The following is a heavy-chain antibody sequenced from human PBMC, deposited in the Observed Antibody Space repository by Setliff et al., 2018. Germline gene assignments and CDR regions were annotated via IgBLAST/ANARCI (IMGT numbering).Heavy chain of an antibody. V-gene: IGHV4-39*01. CDR2: ISSSGTS. CDR3: AREGRWDYSYPIY. Sequence: SETLSLTCSVSDDSIYSDYYFWGWIRQPPGKGLEWIGTISSSGTSKYNSSLGGRATLSIDVPERQFALKLSSVTAVDAAVYYCAREGRWDYSYPIYWGQGILVTVSS. CDR1: DDSIYSDYYF. J-gene: IGHJ4*02. D-gene: IGHD4-4*01.